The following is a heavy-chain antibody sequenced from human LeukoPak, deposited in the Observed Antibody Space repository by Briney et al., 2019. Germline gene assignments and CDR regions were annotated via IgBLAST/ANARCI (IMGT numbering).Heavy chain of an antibody. D-gene: IGHD2-2*02. V-gene: IGHV3-7*01. Sequence: GGSLRLSCAASGFTFSSYWMSWVRQAPGKGLEWVANIKQDGSEKYYVDSVKGRFTISRDNAKNSLYLQMNSLRAEDTAVYYCERVGQCTSPGCYTGQHLGFDCWGQGALVAVSS. J-gene: IGHJ4*02. CDR2: IKQDGSEK. CDR3: ERVGQCTSPGCYTGQHLGFDC. CDR1: GFTFSSYW.